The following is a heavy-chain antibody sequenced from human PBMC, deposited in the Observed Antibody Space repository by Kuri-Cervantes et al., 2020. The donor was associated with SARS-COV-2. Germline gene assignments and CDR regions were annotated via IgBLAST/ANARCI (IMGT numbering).Heavy chain of an antibody. CDR1: GFTFSSFA. Sequence: GGSMRLSCAAYGFTFSSFAMSWVRQAPGKGMEWVSAISGSGGRTYYTDSEKGRFTIPRDNSKNTLYLQMNSLRAEDTAVYYCAKEGPTGYSDSSGYFYNYYYGMDVCGQGTTVTGSS. J-gene: IGHJ6*02. D-gene: IGHD3-22*01. CDR2: ISGSGGRT. V-gene: IGHV3-23*01. CDR3: AKEGPTGYSDSSGYFYNYYYGMDV.